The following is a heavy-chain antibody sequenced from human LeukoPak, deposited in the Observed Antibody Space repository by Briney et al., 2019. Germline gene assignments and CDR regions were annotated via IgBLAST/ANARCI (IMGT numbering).Heavy chain of an antibody. V-gene: IGHV3-21*01. CDR1: GFTFSTYS. J-gene: IGHJ4*02. D-gene: IGHD6-13*01. CDR3: ARGLAAAGLLDY. CDR2: ISSSSSYI. Sequence: GGSLRLSCAASGFTFSTYSMNWVRQAPGKGLEWVSSISSSSSYIYYADSVKGRFTVPRGNAKNSLYLQMNSLRAEDTSVYYCARGLAAAGLLDYWGQGTLVTVSS.